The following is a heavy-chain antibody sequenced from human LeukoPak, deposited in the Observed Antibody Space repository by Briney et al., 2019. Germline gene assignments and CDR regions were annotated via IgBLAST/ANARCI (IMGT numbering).Heavy chain of an antibody. Sequence: RSLRLSCAASGFTFSSYAMHWVRQAPGKGLEWVAVISYDGSNKYYADSVKGRFTISRDNSKNTLYLQMNSLRAEDTAVYYCARDPYGSGSYYYGPEIDYWGQGTLVTVSS. D-gene: IGHD3-10*01. CDR3: ARDPYGSGSYYYGPEIDY. CDR1: GFTFSSYA. V-gene: IGHV3-30-3*01. CDR2: ISYDGSNK. J-gene: IGHJ4*02.